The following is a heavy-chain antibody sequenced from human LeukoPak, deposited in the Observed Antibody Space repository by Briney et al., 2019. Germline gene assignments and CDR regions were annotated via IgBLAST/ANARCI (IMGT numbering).Heavy chain of an antibody. D-gene: IGHD6-13*01. J-gene: IGHJ3*02. Sequence: SETLSLTCTVPGGSLSSYYWSWIRQPPGKGREWIGYIYYSGSTNYNPSLKSRVTISVDTSKNQFSLKLSSVTAADTAVYYCARGDYGYSSSWPDAFDIWGQGTMVTVSS. CDR3: ARGDYGYSSSWPDAFDI. V-gene: IGHV4-59*01. CDR2: IYYSGST. CDR1: GGSLSSYY.